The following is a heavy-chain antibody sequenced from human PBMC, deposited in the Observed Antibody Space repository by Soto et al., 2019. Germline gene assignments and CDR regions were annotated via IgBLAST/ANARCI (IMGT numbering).Heavy chain of an antibody. CDR3: AGGEYPVIFDY. D-gene: IGHD3-10*01. Sequence: SETLSLTCTVSGGSISSYYWSWIRQPPGKGLEWIGYIYYSGSTNYNPSLKSRVTISVDTPKNQFSLKLSSVTAADTAVYYCAGGEYPVIFDYWGQGTLVTVSS. J-gene: IGHJ4*02. CDR1: GGSISSYY. CDR2: IYYSGST. V-gene: IGHV4-59*01.